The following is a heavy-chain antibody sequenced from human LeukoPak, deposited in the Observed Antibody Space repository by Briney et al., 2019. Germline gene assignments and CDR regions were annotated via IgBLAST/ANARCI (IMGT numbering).Heavy chain of an antibody. V-gene: IGHV1-2*02. CDR3: ARDQNYYGSGSYYNVDY. Sequence: GASVKVSCKASGYTFTGYYMHWERQAPGQGLEWMGWINPNSGGTNYAQKFQGRVTMTRDSSISTAYMELSSLRSDDTAVYYCARDQNYYGSGSYYNVDYWGQGTLVTVSS. J-gene: IGHJ4*02. CDR1: GYTFTGYY. D-gene: IGHD3-10*01. CDR2: INPNSGGT.